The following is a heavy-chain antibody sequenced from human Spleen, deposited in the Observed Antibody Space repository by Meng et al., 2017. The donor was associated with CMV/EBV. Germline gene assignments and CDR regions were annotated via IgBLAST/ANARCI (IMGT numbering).Heavy chain of an antibody. V-gene: IGHV1-2*02. CDR2: INPKSGGT. CDR1: GYTFTGYY. D-gene: IGHD1/OR15-1a*01. Sequence: ASVKVSCKASGYTFTGYYMHWVRQAPGQGLEWMGWINPKSGGTNYAQNFQGRVTMTRDTSISTAYMELRRLRSDDTAVYYCARGVEPGTWWFDPWGQGTLVTVSS. CDR3: ARGVEPGTWWFDP. J-gene: IGHJ5*02.